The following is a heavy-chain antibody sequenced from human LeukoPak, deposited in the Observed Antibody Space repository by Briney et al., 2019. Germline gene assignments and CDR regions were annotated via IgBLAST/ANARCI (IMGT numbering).Heavy chain of an antibody. Sequence: GGSLRLSCAASGFTFSSYSMNWVRQAPGKGLEWVSFISTSSSYIHNADSVKGRFTISRDNSKSTLYLQMNSLRAEDTAVYYCARDRAAGAYPWYFDYWGQGTLVTVSS. CDR3: ARDRAAGAYPWYFDY. V-gene: IGHV3-21*01. CDR1: GFTFSSYS. J-gene: IGHJ4*02. D-gene: IGHD3-16*01. CDR2: ISTSSSYI.